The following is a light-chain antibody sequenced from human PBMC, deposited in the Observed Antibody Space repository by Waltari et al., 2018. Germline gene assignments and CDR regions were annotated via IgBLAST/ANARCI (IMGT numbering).Light chain of an antibody. V-gene: IGLV2-14*03. CDR1: SSDVGYDNY. CDR3: SSYTTSGLYV. J-gene: IGLJ1*01. Sequence: QSALPQPASLCGSPGPSITSSCAGTSSDVGYDNYVSWYQHHPGKAPKLIIYDVTKRPSGVSSRFSGSKSGNTASLTISGLQAEDETNYYCSSYTTSGLYVFGSGTQVTVL. CDR2: DVT.